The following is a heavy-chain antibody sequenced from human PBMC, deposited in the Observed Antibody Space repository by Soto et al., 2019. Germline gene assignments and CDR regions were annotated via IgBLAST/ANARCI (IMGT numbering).Heavy chain of an antibody. V-gene: IGHV3-74*01. CDR2: IHSDGSST. Sequence: SLRLSCAASGFTFNYYWMHWVRQAPGQGLVWVSHIHSDGSSTTYADSVQGRLTISRDNAKNTLYLQMNSLRAEDTAVYYCVRGDGDYNDGNGYLARHWGQGTLVTVSS. CDR3: VRGDGDYNDGNGYLARH. J-gene: IGHJ4*02. D-gene: IGHD5-18*01. CDR1: GFTFNYYW.